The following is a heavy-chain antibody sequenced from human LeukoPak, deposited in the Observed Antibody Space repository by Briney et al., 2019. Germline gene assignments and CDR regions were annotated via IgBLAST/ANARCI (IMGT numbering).Heavy chain of an antibody. CDR2: INPSGGST. CDR1: GYTSTSYY. V-gene: IGHV1-46*01. D-gene: IGHD5-12*01. CDR3: ARDSGYDLRVLDYYGMDV. Sequence: GASVKVSCKASGYTSTSYYMHWVRQAPGQGLEWMGIINPSGGSTSYAQKFQGRVTMTRDTSTSTVYMELSSLRSEDTAVYYCARDSGYDLRVLDYYGMDVWGQGTTVTVSS. J-gene: IGHJ6*02.